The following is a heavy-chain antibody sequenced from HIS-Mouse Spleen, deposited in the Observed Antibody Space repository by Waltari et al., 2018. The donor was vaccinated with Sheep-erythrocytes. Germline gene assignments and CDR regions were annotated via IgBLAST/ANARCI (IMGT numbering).Heavy chain of an antibody. Sequence: EVQLVESGGGLVKPGGSLRLSCAASGFTFSSYSMNWVRRAPGKGLELVSSISSGSSYIYYADSVKGRFTISRDNAKNSLYLQMNSLRAEDTAVYYCARDRSNYFDYWGQGTLVTVSS. D-gene: IGHD3-10*01. V-gene: IGHV3-21*01. CDR1: GFTFSSYS. CDR3: ARDRSNYFDY. CDR2: ISSGSSYI. J-gene: IGHJ4*02.